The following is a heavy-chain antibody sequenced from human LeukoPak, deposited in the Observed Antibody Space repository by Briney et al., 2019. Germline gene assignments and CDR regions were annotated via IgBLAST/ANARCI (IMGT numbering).Heavy chain of an antibody. Sequence: SVKVSCKASGGTFSSYAISWVRQAPGQGLEWMGGIIPIFGTANYAQKFQGRVTITADVSTSTAYMELSSLRSEDTAVYYCASSFGGSYYFDYWGQGTLVTVSS. V-gene: IGHV1-69*01. D-gene: IGHD1-26*01. CDR3: ASSFGGSYYFDY. J-gene: IGHJ4*02. CDR2: IIPIFGTA. CDR1: GGTFSSYA.